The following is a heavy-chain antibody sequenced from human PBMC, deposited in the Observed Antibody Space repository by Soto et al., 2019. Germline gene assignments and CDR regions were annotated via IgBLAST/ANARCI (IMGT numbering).Heavy chain of an antibody. CDR2: IGTVGDS. CDR1: GFTFSSYD. V-gene: IGHV3-13*01. D-gene: IGHD4-17*01. J-gene: IGHJ4*02. Sequence: EVQLVESGGGLVQPGGFLRLSCAASGFTFSSYDMHWVRQGTGKGLEWVSGIGTVGDSYYPGSVKGRFTISRDNAKNSLYLQMNSLRAEDTAVYYCARDGITVTTTFDYWGQGILVTVSS. CDR3: ARDGITVTTTFDY.